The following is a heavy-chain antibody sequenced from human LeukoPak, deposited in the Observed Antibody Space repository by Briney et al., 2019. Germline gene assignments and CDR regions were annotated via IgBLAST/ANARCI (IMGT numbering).Heavy chain of an antibody. V-gene: IGHV1-2*02. CDR1: GYTFTGYY. Sequence: GASVKVSCKASGYTFTGYYMHWVRQAPGQGLEWMGWINPNSGGTNYAQKFQGRVTMTRDTPISTAYMELSRLRSDDTAVYYCARPLLGCSGGSCYSDWFDPWGQGTLVTVSS. CDR3: ARPLLGCSGGSCYSDWFDP. D-gene: IGHD2-15*01. J-gene: IGHJ5*02. CDR2: INPNSGGT.